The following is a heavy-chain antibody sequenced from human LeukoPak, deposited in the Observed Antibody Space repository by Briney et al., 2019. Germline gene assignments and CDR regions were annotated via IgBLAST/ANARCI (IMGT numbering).Heavy chain of an antibody. Sequence: ASVKVSCKASGYTFTSYAMHWVRQAPGQRLEWMGWINAGNGNTKYSQKFQGRVTITRDTSASTVYMELSSLRSEDTAVYYCARTRGYYDSSGYYRNDAFDIWGQGTMVTVSS. J-gene: IGHJ3*02. D-gene: IGHD3-22*01. CDR3: ARTRGYYDSSGYYRNDAFDI. CDR1: GYTFTSYA. V-gene: IGHV1-3*01. CDR2: INAGNGNT.